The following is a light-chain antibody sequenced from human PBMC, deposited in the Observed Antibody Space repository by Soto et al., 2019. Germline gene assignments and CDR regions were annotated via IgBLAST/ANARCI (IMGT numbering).Light chain of an antibody. V-gene: IGKV1-39*01. CDR3: QQSYSTLYT. J-gene: IGKJ2*01. CDR1: QTISSF. Sequence: DIQMTQSPSSLSASVGDRVTITCQASQTISSFLSWYQQNPGKAPKLLIYAASSLQSGVPSRFSGSGSGTDFTLTISSLQPADFATYYCQQSYSTLYTFGQGTRLEIK. CDR2: AAS.